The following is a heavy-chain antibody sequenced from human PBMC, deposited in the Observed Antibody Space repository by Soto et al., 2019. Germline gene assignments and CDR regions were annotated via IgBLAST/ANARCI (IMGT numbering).Heavy chain of an antibody. Sequence: QITLKESGPALVKPTQTLTLTCTFSGFLLSTSGVGVGWIRQPPGKALEWLALFYWDDDTRYSPSLKSRLTITKDTSRNQVVLTMTNMDPVDTATFYCARRWLADYFDYWGQGTLVTVSS. J-gene: IGHJ4*02. V-gene: IGHV2-5*02. CDR3: ARRWLADYFDY. CDR2: FYWDDDT. CDR1: GFLLSTSGVG. D-gene: IGHD5-12*01.